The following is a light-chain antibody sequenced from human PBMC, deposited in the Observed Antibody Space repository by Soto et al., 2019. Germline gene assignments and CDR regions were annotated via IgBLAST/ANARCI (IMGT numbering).Light chain of an antibody. CDR1: SSNIGAGYD. V-gene: IGLV1-40*01. CDR3: QSYDSSLTSPI. Sequence: QSVLTQPPSVSGAPGQRVTISCTGSSSNIGAGYDVHWYLQVPGTAPKLLVYTHNNRPSGVPDRFSGSTSGTSASLAITGLQSEDEADYYCQSYDSSLTSPILGVGTKLTVL. CDR2: THN. J-gene: IGLJ2*01.